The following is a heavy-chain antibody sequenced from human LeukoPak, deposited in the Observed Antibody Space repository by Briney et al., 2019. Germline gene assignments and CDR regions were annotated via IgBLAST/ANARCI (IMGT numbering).Heavy chain of an antibody. Sequence: GASVKVSCKASGYTFTSYDINWVRQATGQGLEWMGWMNPNSGNTGYAQKFQGRVTITRNTSISTAYTELSSLRSEDTAVYYCARVPFPALRPSKQQLGRYYFDYWGQGTLVTVSS. D-gene: IGHD6-13*01. CDR3: ARVPFPALRPSKQQLGRYYFDY. CDR2: MNPNSGNT. J-gene: IGHJ4*02. CDR1: GYTFTSYD. V-gene: IGHV1-8*03.